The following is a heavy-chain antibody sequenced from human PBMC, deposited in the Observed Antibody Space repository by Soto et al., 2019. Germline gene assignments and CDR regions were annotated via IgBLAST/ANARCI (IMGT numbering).Heavy chain of an antibody. CDR1: GDSISNNNW. CDR3: ARASRGNDV. Sequence: QVQLQESGPGLVKPSGTLSLTCAVSGDSISNNNWWSWVRQPPTKGLEWIGEIYHSGSTNYNPSLKSRITISVDKSRNQFSLKLNTVTAADTAVYCCARASRGNDVWGKGTAVTVSS. J-gene: IGHJ6*04. V-gene: IGHV4-4*01. D-gene: IGHD3-16*01. CDR2: IYHSGST.